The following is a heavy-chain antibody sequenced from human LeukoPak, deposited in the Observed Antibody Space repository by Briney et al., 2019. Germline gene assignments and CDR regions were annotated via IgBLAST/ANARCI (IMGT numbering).Heavy chain of an antibody. Sequence: GGSLRLSCAASGFTFTTYTMNWVRQAPGRGLEWVSFIGTDIHYIYYADSVKGRFTISRDNAKNSLYLQMNGLRAEDTAVYYCARLLYHGWGGLDVWGQGTAVTVSS. CDR3: ARLLYHGWGGLDV. V-gene: IGHV3-21*06. D-gene: IGHD2-15*01. J-gene: IGHJ6*02. CDR2: IGTDIHYI. CDR1: GFTFTTYT.